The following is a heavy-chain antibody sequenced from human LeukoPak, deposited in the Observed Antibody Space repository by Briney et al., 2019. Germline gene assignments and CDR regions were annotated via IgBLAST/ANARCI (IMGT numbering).Heavy chain of an antibody. CDR3: AKDNRRHYTSGPNPDSLH. Sequence: GGSLRLSCAGSGFIFNNYAMHWVRQPPGKGLEWVSGISWISGSIDYADSVKGRFTISRDNAKNSLYLQMNSLRVEDTAFYYCAKDNRRHYTSGPNPDSLHWGQGALVTVSS. J-gene: IGHJ4*02. CDR1: GFIFNNYA. D-gene: IGHD6-19*01. CDR2: ISWISGSI. V-gene: IGHV3-9*01.